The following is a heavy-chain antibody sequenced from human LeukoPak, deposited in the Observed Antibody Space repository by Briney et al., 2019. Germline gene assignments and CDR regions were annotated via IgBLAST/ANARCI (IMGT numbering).Heavy chain of an antibody. CDR1: GYTFTGYY. CDR3: ARVATVSYARQYFQH. V-gene: IGHV1-2*02. D-gene: IGHD4-17*01. CDR2: INPNSGGT. Sequence: ASVKVSCKASGYTFTGYYMHWVRQAPGQGLEWMGWINPNSGGTNYAQKFQGRVTMTRDTSISTAYMELSRLRSDDTAVYYCARVATVSYARQYFQHWGQGTLVTVSS. J-gene: IGHJ1*01.